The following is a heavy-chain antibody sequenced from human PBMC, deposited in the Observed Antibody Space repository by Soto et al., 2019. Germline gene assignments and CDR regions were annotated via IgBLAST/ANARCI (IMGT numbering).Heavy chain of an antibody. J-gene: IGHJ4*02. CDR3: ARGRYYDSSGYVYYFDY. CDR2: IYPGDSDT. D-gene: IGHD3-22*01. V-gene: IGHV5-51*01. CDR1: GYSFTSYW. Sequence: GESLKISCKGSGYSFTSYWIGWVRQMPGKGLEWMGIIYPGDSDTRYSPSFQGQVAISADKSISTAYLQWSSLKASDTAMYYCARGRYYDSSGYVYYFDYWGQGTLVTVSS.